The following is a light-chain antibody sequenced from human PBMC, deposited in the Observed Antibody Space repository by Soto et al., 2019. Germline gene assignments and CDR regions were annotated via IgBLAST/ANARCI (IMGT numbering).Light chain of an antibody. V-gene: IGKV2D-29*02. CDR3: MHSTQLPPT. Sequence: VMTQTPLSLSVAPGQPASISCKSSQSLLHITGETFLFWYLQKPGQSPQLLIYEVSTRVSGVPDRFSGSGSGTDFTLEISRVETDDVGIYYCMHSTQLPPTFGQGTRLEIK. CDR1: QSLLHITGETF. J-gene: IGKJ5*01. CDR2: EVS.